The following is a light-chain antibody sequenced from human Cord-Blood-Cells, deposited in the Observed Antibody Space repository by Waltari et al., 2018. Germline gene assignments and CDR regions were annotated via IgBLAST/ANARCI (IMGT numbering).Light chain of an antibody. CDR3: SSYTSSSTYV. CDR1: SSDVGCYNH. Sequence: QSALTQPASVSGSPGQSITIPCPGTSSDVGCYNHVSWYQQHPGKAPKLMIYEVSNRPSGVSNRFSGSKSGNTASLTISGLQAEDEADYYCSSYTSSSTYVFGTGTKVTVL. V-gene: IGLV2-14*01. CDR2: EVS. J-gene: IGLJ1*01.